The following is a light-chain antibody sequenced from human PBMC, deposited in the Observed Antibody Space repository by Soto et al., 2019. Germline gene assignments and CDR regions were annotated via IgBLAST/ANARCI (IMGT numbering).Light chain of an antibody. Sequence: QSALNQPASVSGSPGQAVTISCTATSSDVENYKLVSWYQQHPGIAPKLIIYEVSKRPSGVSNRFSGSKSANTASLIISGLQPEDEADYYCCSTLRGYVFGTGTKVTVL. CDR3: CSTLRGYV. CDR1: SSDVENYKL. J-gene: IGLJ1*01. V-gene: IGLV2-23*02. CDR2: EVS.